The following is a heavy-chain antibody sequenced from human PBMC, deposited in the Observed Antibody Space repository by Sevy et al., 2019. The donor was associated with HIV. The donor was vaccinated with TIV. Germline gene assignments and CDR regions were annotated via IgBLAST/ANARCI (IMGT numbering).Heavy chain of an antibody. CDR2: IRSKAYGGTT. D-gene: IGHD3-10*01. Sequence: GGSLRLSCTASGFTFGDYAMSWFRQAPGKGLEWVGFIRSKAYGGTTEHAASVKGRFTISRDDSKSIAYLQMNSLKTEDTAVYYCTRGEYYYGSGSPSHYYYYYGMDVWGQGTTVTVSS. V-gene: IGHV3-49*03. CDR3: TRGEYYYGSGSPSHYYYYYGMDV. J-gene: IGHJ6*02. CDR1: GFTFGDYA.